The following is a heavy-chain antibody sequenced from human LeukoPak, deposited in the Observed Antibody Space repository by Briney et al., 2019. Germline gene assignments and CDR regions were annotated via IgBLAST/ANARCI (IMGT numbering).Heavy chain of an antibody. CDR1: GFTFSSCA. D-gene: IGHD7-27*01. J-gene: IGHJ4*02. V-gene: IGHV3-7*01. CDR2: IKTDGSQI. Sequence: SGGSLRLSCAASGFTFSSCAMSWVRQAPGKGLEWVANIKTDGSQIYYVDSVKGRFTISRDNAKNSLYLQMNSLRAEDTAVYYCARDLNWETYWGQGTLVSVSS. CDR3: ARDLNWETY.